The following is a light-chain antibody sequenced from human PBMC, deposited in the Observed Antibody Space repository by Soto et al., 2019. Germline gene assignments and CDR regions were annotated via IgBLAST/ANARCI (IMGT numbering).Light chain of an antibody. V-gene: IGKV3-20*01. CDR3: QQYGDSPPT. J-gene: IGKJ2*01. CDR1: QSVSSAF. CDR2: AAA. Sequence: IVLTQSPGTLSLSPGERATLSCRASQSVSSAFFAWYQQKPGQPLRLLIYAAASRATGIPDRFSGSGSATDFTLTISRLEPEDFAVSYCQQYGDSPPTFGRGTK.